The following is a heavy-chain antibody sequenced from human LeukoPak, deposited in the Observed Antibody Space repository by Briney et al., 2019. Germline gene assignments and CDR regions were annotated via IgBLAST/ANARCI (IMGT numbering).Heavy chain of an antibody. J-gene: IGHJ6*02. CDR1: GFIFSGSD. V-gene: IGHV3-73*01. Sequence: GGSLRLSCAASGFIFSGSDMHWVRQASGKGLEWVGRIRSKANNYATAYAASVKGRFTISRDDSKNTAYLQMNSLKTEDTAVYYCTYYRTGGLVGGSACYYGMDVWGQGTTVTVS. D-gene: IGHD3-16*01. CDR2: IRSKANNYAT. CDR3: TYYRTGGLVGGSACYYGMDV.